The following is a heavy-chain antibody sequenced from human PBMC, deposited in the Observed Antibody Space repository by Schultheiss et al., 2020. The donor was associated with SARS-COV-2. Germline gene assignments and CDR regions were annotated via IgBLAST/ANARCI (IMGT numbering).Heavy chain of an antibody. CDR2: IYYSGST. D-gene: IGHD2-2*01. CDR3: ARFDRKPYCSSTSCSDV. Sequence: SETLSLTCTVSGGSISSYYWSWIRQPPGKGLEWIGYIYYSGSTNYNPSLKSRVTISVDTSKNQFSLKLSSVTAADTAVYYCARFDRKPYCSSTSCSDVWGKGTTVTVSS. CDR1: GGSISSYY. J-gene: IGHJ6*04. V-gene: IGHV4-59*12.